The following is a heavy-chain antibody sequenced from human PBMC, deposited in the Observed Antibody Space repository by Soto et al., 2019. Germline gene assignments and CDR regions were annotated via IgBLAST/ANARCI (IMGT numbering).Heavy chain of an antibody. V-gene: IGHV3-23*05. Sequence: RLSCVASGFTFSTYAMSWVRQAPGKGLEWVSTIDNSGGITYYADSVKGRFTISRDNSKNTLYLQMNSLRAEDTAVYYCARGGTPIDYWGQGTLVTVSS. CDR1: GFTFSTYA. J-gene: IGHJ4*02. CDR3: ARGGTPIDY. D-gene: IGHD3-16*01. CDR2: IDNSGGIT.